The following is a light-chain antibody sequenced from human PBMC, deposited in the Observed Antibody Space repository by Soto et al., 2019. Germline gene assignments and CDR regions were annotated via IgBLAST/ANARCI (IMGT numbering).Light chain of an antibody. J-gene: IGKJ1*01. Sequence: EIVLTQSPGTLSLSPGERATLSCRASQSVRSSYLAWYQQKPGQTPRLLIYGASSRATGIPDRFSGSGSGTDFTLTISRLEPEDFAVYYCQQYGSSPLTFGQGTKVDNK. CDR2: GAS. CDR3: QQYGSSPLT. V-gene: IGKV3-20*01. CDR1: QSVRSSY.